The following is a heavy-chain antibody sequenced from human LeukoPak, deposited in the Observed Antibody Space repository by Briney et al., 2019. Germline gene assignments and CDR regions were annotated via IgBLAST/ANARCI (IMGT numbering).Heavy chain of an antibody. CDR3: ARHSGTYSSSWDKWFDP. CDR1: GGSISSSSYY. Sequence: MASETLSLTCTVSGGSISSSSYYWGWIRLLPGKGLEWIGSIYYSGSTYYNPSLKSRVTISVDTSKNQFSLKLSSVTAADTAVYYCARHSGTYSSSWDKWFDPWGQGTLVTVSS. J-gene: IGHJ5*02. D-gene: IGHD6-13*01. V-gene: IGHV4-39*01. CDR2: IYYSGST.